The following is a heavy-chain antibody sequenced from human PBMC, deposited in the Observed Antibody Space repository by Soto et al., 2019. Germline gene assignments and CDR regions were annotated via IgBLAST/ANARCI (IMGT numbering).Heavy chain of an antibody. CDR3: ARLRVGVNWYFDL. Sequence: QMQLVESGGGLVKPGGSLRLSCAASGFNFGDYYMSWVRQAPGKGLEWVSFVSSTGSYTKYSDSVGGRFTVSRDNGKNSLHLQLNSLRLEDTAVYYCARLRVGVNWYFDLWGRGTLVTVSS. V-gene: IGHV3-11*06. D-gene: IGHD1-26*01. J-gene: IGHJ2*01. CDR2: VSSTGSYT. CDR1: GFNFGDYY.